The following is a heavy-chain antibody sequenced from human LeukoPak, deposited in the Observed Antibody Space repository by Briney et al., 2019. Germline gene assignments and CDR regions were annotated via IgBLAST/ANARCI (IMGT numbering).Heavy chain of an antibody. D-gene: IGHD3-22*01. CDR3: TKDYDTVGYYSSDY. V-gene: IGHV3-23*01. J-gene: IGHJ4*02. CDR2: LSGSGTTT. Sequence: PGGSLRLSCAASGFTFSDYAMSWVRQVPGKGLEWVSTLSGSGTTTFYANSVKGRFPISRDSSKNTLYLQMNSLRAADTALYYCTKDYDTVGYYSSDYWGQGTLVSVSS. CDR1: GFTFSDYA.